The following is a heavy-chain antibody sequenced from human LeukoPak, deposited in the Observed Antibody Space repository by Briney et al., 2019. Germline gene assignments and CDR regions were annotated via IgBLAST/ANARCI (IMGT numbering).Heavy chain of an antibody. V-gene: IGHV1-69*13. CDR1: GYTFTSYG. D-gene: IGHD3-22*01. Sequence: SVKVSCKASGYTFTSYGISWVRQAPGQGLEWMGGIIPIFGTANYAQKFQGRVTITADESTSTAYMELSSLRSEDTAVYYCARSRNYYDSSGYYPTAEYYYYYGMDVWGQGTTVTVSS. CDR2: IIPIFGTA. CDR3: ARSRNYYDSSGYYPTAEYYYYYGMDV. J-gene: IGHJ6*02.